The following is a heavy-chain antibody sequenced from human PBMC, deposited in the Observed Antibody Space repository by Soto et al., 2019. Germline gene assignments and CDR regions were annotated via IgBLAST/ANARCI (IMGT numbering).Heavy chain of an antibody. V-gene: IGHV3-15*01. CDR2: IKKRADGGTA. D-gene: IGHD3-22*01. Sequence: GGSLRLSCAASGFTFSNAWMNWVRQAPGKGLEWVGRIKKRADGGTADHATPVKGRFTISRDDSKDTLYLQMNSLKTEDTAVYYCTKVNQYNYDSRGHYYWGQGTRVTVSS. J-gene: IGHJ4*02. CDR3: TKVNQYNYDSRGHYY. CDR1: GFTFSNAW.